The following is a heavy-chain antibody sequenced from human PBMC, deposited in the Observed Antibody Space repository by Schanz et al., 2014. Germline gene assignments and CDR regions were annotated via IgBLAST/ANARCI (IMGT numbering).Heavy chain of an antibody. CDR1: GFTASSHS. D-gene: IGHD3-10*01. J-gene: IGHJ3*02. CDR2: ISSRSSHI. CDR3: AKGRCGELSAFDI. V-gene: IGHV3-21*02. Sequence: EVQLVESGGGLVKPGGSLRLSCGVSGFTASSHSMNWVRQAPGKGLEWVSSISSRSSHIYYADSVKGRFTVSRDNAKNSVYLQMNGLRVEDTAVYYCAKGRCGELSAFDIWGQGTMVTVSS.